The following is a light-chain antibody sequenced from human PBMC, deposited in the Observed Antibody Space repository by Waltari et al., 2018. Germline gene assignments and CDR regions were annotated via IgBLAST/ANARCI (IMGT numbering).Light chain of an antibody. V-gene: IGKV3-20*01. J-gene: IGKJ1*01. Sequence: IVLTQSPGTLSLSPGERATLSCRVSQSVSTYLAWYQQKPGQAPRLLIYGAYSRAAGIPDRFSGSGYGTDFSLTISRLEPEDFAVYYCQHHVRLPTTFGQGTRVEIK. CDR3: QHHVRLPTT. CDR2: GAY. CDR1: QSVSTY.